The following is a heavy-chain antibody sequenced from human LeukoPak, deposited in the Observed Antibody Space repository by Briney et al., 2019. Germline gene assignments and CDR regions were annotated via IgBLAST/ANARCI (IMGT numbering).Heavy chain of an antibody. CDR3: VKDQREAYSSGWSRDFDY. J-gene: IGHJ4*02. D-gene: IGHD6-19*01. CDR2: ISGSGGST. V-gene: IGHV3-23*01. CDR1: GFTFSSYG. Sequence: GGTPRLSCAASGFTFSSYGMSWVRQAPGKGLEWVSAISGSGGSTYYADSVKGRFTISRDNSKNTLYLQLNSLRAEDTAVYYCVKDQREAYSSGWSRDFDYWGQGTLVTVSS.